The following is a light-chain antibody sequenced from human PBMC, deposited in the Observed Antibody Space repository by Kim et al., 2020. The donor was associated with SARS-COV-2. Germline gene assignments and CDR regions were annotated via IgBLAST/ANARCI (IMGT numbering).Light chain of an antibody. J-gene: IGKJ3*01. CDR1: QSLVYSDGTIY. V-gene: IGKV2-30*01. CDR3: LQSTHWPFT. CDR2: KVS. Sequence: PASISGTSSQSLVYSDGTIYLNWFHQRPGQSPRSLIYKVSNRASGVPYRFSGSVSGTEFTLQISRVEAEDVGVYYCLQSTHWPFTIGPGTKVDI.